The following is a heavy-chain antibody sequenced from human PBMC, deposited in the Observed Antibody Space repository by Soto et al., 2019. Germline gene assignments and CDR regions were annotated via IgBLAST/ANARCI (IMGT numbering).Heavy chain of an antibody. J-gene: IGHJ6*03. CDR2: IYYSGST. Sequence: PSETLSLTCTVSGGSISSYYWSWIRQPPGKGLEWIGYIYYSGSTNYNPSLKSRVTISVDTSKNQFSLKLSSVTAADTAVYYCGRWVLGSGSYYNSYYYYYMDVWGKGTTVTVSS. CDR3: GRWVLGSGSYYNSYYYYYMDV. V-gene: IGHV4-59*01. CDR1: GGSISSYY. D-gene: IGHD3-10*01.